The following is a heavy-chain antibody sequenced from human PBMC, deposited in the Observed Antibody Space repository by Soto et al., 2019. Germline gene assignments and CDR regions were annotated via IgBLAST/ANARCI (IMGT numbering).Heavy chain of an antibody. D-gene: IGHD2-15*01. CDR1: GGSISSSSYY. Sequence: QLQLQESGPGLVKPSETLSLTCTVSGGSISSSSYYWGWIRQPPGKGLEWIGSIFYSGSTYYNPSLKSRVTISVDTSKNQFSLKLSSVTAADTAVYYCARHLTYCSAGSCYSDFPYYSMDVWGQGTTVTVSS. J-gene: IGHJ6*02. CDR3: ARHLTYCSAGSCYSDFPYYSMDV. V-gene: IGHV4-39*01. CDR2: IFYSGST.